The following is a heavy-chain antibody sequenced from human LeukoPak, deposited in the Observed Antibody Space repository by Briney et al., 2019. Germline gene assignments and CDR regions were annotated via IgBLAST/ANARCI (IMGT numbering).Heavy chain of an antibody. CDR2: IYYSGST. CDR3: ARHNPSLDSSSWGWYFDL. CDR1: GGSISSGGYY. D-gene: IGHD6-13*01. V-gene: IGHV4-31*03. J-gene: IGHJ2*01. Sequence: PSETLSLTCTVSGGSISSGGYYWSWIRQHPGKGLEWIGYIYYSGSTYYNPSLKSRVTISVDTSKNQFSLKLSSVTAADTAVYYCARHNPSLDSSSWGWYFDLWGRGTLVTVSS.